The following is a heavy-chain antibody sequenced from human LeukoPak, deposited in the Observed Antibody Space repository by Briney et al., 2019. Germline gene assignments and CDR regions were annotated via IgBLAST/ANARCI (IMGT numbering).Heavy chain of an antibody. Sequence: GASAKVSCKASGYTFSTYTMHWVRQAPGQRLEWMGWINAGNGNTKYSQKFQGRVSITRDTSASTAYMEMSSLRCEDTAVYYCAREIDRDDYNRFFDYWGQGTLVTVSS. D-gene: IGHD5-24*01. V-gene: IGHV1-3*01. CDR3: AREIDRDDYNRFFDY. CDR1: GYTFSTYT. CDR2: INAGNGNT. J-gene: IGHJ4*02.